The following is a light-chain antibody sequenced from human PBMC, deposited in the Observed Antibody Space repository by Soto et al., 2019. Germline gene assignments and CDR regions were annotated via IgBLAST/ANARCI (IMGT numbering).Light chain of an antibody. V-gene: IGLV2-14*01. J-gene: IGLJ1*01. CDR1: SSDVGGYDY. CDR2: EVS. Sequence: QSVLTQPASVSGSPGQSITISCTGTSSDVGGYDYVSWYQLHPGKAPKLMVFEVSSRPSGVSYRFSGSKSGNTASLTISGLQAEDEAYYFCSSYTISTAYLFGTGTKVTVL. CDR3: SSYTISTAYL.